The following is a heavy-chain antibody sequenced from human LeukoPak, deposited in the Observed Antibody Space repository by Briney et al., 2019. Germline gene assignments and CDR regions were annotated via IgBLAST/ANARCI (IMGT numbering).Heavy chain of an antibody. CDR2: INPSGGST. Sequence: ASVKVSCKASGYTFTSYYMHWVRQAPGQGLEWMGIINPSGGSTSYAQKFQGRVTMTRDTSTSTVYMELSSLRSEDTAVYYCARAQRMGRYSYYYGSGSLYNWFDTWGQGTLVTVSS. J-gene: IGHJ5*02. CDR3: ARAQRMGRYSYYYGSGSLYNWFDT. D-gene: IGHD3-10*01. V-gene: IGHV1-46*01. CDR1: GYTFTSYY.